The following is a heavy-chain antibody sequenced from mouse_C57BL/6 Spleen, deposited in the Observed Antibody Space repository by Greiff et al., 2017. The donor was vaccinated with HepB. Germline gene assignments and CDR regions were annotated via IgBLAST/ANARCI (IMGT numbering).Heavy chain of an antibody. D-gene: IGHD1-1*01. CDR3: ARDYYGSSYVYFDY. CDR2: IDPETGGT. CDR1: GYTFTDYE. V-gene: IGHV1-15*01. J-gene: IGHJ2*01. Sequence: LVESGAELVRPGASVTLSCKASGYTFTDYEMHWVKQTPVHGLEWIGAIDPETGGTAYNQKFKGKAILTADKSSSTAYMQLNSLTSEDSAVYYCARDYYGSSYVYFDYWGQGTTLTVSS.